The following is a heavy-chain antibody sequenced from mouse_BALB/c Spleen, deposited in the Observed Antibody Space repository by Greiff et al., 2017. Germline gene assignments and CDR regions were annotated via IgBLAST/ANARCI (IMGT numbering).Heavy chain of an antibody. J-gene: IGHJ1*01. V-gene: IGHV1-15*01. Sequence: VQLQQSGAELVRPGASVTLSCKASGYTFTDYEMHWVKQTPVHGLAWIGAIDPETGGTAYNQKFKGKATLTADKSSSTAYMELRSLTSEDSAVYYCTRWATVGGYWYFDVWGAGTTVTVSS. CDR1: GYTFTDYE. CDR2: IDPETGGT. CDR3: TRWATVGGYWYFDV. D-gene: IGHD1-1*01.